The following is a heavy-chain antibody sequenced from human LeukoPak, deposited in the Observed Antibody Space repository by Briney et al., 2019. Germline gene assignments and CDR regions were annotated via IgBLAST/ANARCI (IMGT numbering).Heavy chain of an antibody. CDR3: ARAYCSSTSCSQLYYYYYYMDV. CDR1: GGSISSYY. V-gene: IGHV4-59*01. D-gene: IGHD2-2*01. CDR2: IYYSGST. Sequence: KSSETLSLTCTVSGGSISSYYWSWIRQPPGKGLEWIGYIYYSGSTNYNPSLKSRVTISVDTSKNQFSLKLSSVTAADTAVYYCARAYCSSTSCSQLYYYYYYMDVWGKGTTVTVSS. J-gene: IGHJ6*03.